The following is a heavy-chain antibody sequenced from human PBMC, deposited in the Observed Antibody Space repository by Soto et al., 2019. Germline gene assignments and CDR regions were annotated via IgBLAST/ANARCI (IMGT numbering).Heavy chain of an antibody. CDR1: GGSMSSYY. CDR2: IYYSGIT. CDR3: ARSDGRY. V-gene: IGHV4-59*01. Sequence: SETLSLTCTVSGGSMSSYYWTWIRQPPGKGLEWIGYIYYSGITNYNPSLKSRVTISVDTSKNQFSLKLSSVTAADTAVYYCARSDGRYWGQGTLVTVSS. J-gene: IGHJ4*02.